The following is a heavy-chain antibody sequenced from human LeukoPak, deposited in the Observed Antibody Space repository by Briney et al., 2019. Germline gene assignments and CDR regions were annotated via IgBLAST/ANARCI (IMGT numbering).Heavy chain of an antibody. CDR1: GFTFDDYG. CDR2: IKQDGSEK. V-gene: IGHV3-7*03. CDR3: ARDLSGGNSVN. J-gene: IGHJ4*02. D-gene: IGHD4-23*01. Sequence: PGGSLRLSCAASGFTFDDYGMSWVRLAPGKGLEWVANIKQDGSEKYYVDSVKGRFTISRDNAKNSLYLQMNSLRAEDTALYYCARDLSGGNSVNWGQGTLVTVSS.